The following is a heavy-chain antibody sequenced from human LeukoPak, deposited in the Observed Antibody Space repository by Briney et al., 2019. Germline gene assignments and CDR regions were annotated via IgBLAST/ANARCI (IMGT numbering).Heavy chain of an antibody. Sequence: SETLSLTCTVSGGSISSYSWSWIRQPAGKGLEWIGRSYTSGTTHYNPSLKSRVTMSVDTSKNQFSLKLSSVTAADTAVYYCAREYSSGYYLVLGYWGQGTLVTVSS. CDR2: SYTSGTT. CDR3: AREYSSGYYLVLGY. D-gene: IGHD3-22*01. CDR1: GGSISSYS. V-gene: IGHV4-4*07. J-gene: IGHJ4*02.